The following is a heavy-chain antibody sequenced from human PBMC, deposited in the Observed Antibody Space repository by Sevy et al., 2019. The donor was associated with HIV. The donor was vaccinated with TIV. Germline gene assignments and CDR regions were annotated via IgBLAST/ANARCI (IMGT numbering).Heavy chain of an antibody. Sequence: SETLSLTCSVSGGSISNADYYWSWIRQPPGKGLEWIGYIYYSGRTYYNPSLKSRISISVDTSWNQFSLSLNSVTAAETAVYYCARMKFWNGYFDYWGQGTLVTVSS. J-gene: IGHJ4*02. D-gene: IGHD3-3*01. V-gene: IGHV4-30-4*01. CDR1: GGSISNADYY. CDR3: ARMKFWNGYFDY. CDR2: IYYSGRT.